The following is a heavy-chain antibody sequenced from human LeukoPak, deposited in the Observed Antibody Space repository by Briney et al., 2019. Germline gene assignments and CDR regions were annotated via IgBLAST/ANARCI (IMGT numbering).Heavy chain of an antibody. Sequence: GASVKVSCKAFGYTFTSYYMHWVRQAPGQELEWMGWINPHSGDTNYAHKFQGRVTMTRDTSISIAYMELSSLKSDDTAVYYCAREGGSSYGYAYHWGQGTLVTVSS. J-gene: IGHJ5*02. CDR3: AREGGSSYGYAYH. V-gene: IGHV1-2*07. D-gene: IGHD5-18*01. CDR1: GYTFTSYY. CDR2: INPHSGDT.